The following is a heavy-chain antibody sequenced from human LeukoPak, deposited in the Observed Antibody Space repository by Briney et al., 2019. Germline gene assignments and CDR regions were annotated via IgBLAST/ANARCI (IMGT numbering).Heavy chain of an antibody. J-gene: IGHJ4*02. CDR2: ISGSGGGT. CDR3: AKDEGGYYDSSGLWDY. Sequence: GGSLRLSCAASGFTFSSYAMSWVRQAPGKGLEWVSAISGSGGGTYYADSVKGRFTISRDNSKNTLYLQMNSLRAEDTAVYYCAKDEGGYYDSSGLWDYWGQGTLVTVSS. CDR1: GFTFSSYA. V-gene: IGHV3-23*01. D-gene: IGHD3-22*01.